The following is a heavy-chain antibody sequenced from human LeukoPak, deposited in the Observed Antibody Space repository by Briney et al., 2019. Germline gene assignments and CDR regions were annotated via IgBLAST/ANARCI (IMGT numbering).Heavy chain of an antibody. CDR2: IKQDGSER. Sequence: PGGSLRLSCAASGFTFSIYWMSWVRQAPGKGLEWVANIKQDGSERYYVDSVKGRFTISRDNAKNSLYLQMNSLRAEDTAVYYCARDKYFAVWGKGTTVTISS. J-gene: IGHJ6*04. CDR3: ARDKYFAV. V-gene: IGHV3-7*01. D-gene: IGHD3-10*01. CDR1: GFTFSIYW.